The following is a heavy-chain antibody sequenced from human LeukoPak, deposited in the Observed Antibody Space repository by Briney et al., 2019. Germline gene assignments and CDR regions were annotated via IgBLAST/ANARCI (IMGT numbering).Heavy chain of an antibody. D-gene: IGHD3-16*01. V-gene: IGHV3-11*01. CDR3: TRLRRGTYFAFDS. J-gene: IGHJ4*02. CDR1: GFSISDYY. Sequence: GGSLRLSCDASGFSISDYYMSWIRQSPGKGLEWISYITSGGASTYYADSVKGRFTISRDKAKNSVALQLNSLRAEDTAVYYCTRLRRGTYFAFDSWGQGTLVTVSS. CDR2: ITSGGAST.